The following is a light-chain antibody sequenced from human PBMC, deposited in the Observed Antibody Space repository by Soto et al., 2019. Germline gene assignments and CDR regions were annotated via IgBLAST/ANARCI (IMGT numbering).Light chain of an antibody. CDR3: QQHYSTPLT. J-gene: IGKJ4*01. CDR1: QSILHSSNNKNY. Sequence: DIVMTQSLDSLAVSLGERATINCKSSQSILHSSNNKNYLAWYQQKPGQPPKLLIYWSSTRESGVPDRFSGSGSGTDFTLTISSLQAEDVAVYYCQQHYSTPLTFGGGTKVEIK. CDR2: WSS. V-gene: IGKV4-1*01.